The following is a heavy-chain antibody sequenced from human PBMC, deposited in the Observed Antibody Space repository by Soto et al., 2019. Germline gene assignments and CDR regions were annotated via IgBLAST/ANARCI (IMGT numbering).Heavy chain of an antibody. CDR2: TIPVFGTP. D-gene: IGHD3-22*01. J-gene: IGHJ6*02. Sequence: SVKVSCKASGGTFNRHGISWVRQAPGQGLEWMGGTIPVFGTPKYAQEFQGRVTVSVDKSTSTAYMELSSLRSEDTAAYYCARGLSDGFITYFDFYVMDVWGQGTAVTVSS. V-gene: IGHV1-69*06. CDR3: ARGLSDGFITYFDFYVMDV. CDR1: GGTFNRHG.